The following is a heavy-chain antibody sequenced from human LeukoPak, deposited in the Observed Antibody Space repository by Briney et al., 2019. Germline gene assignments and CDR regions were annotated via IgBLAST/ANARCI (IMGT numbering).Heavy chain of an antibody. CDR3: ARRLVGAAFDLFDP. CDR2: IYYSGST. D-gene: IGHD1-26*01. V-gene: IGHV4-39*01. Sequence: PWETLSLTCTVSGGSISSSSFYWGWIRQPPGKGLQWIGSIYYSGSTYYNPSLKSRVTISVDTSKNQFSLKLSSVTAADTAVYYCARRLVGAAFDLFDPWGQGTLVTVSS. J-gene: IGHJ5*02. CDR1: GGSISSSSFY.